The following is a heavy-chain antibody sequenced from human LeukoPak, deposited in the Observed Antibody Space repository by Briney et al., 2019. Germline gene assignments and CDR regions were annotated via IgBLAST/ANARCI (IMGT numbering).Heavy chain of an antibody. V-gene: IGHV3-23*01. D-gene: IGHD3-10*01. Sequence: PGGSLRLSCAASGFTFSSYAMSWVRQAPGKGLEWVSAISGSGGSTYYADSVKGRFTISRDNSKNTLYLQMNSLRAEDTAVYYCAGNYGAGSHLPDYWGQGTLVTVSS. CDR2: ISGSGGST. J-gene: IGHJ4*02. CDR1: GFTFSSYA. CDR3: AGNYGAGSHLPDY.